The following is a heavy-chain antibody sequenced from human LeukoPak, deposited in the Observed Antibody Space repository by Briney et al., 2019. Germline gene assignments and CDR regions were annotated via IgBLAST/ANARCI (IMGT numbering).Heavy chain of an antibody. CDR1: GFTFTGYW. J-gene: IGHJ4*02. Sequence: PGGSLRLSCAASGFTFTGYWMVWVRQAPGKGLEWVDNIKQDGSQKHYVDSVKGRFTISRDNAKKSLYLQMNNLRAEDTGVYYCAREDWGPDYWGQGTLVTVSS. D-gene: IGHD7-27*01. V-gene: IGHV3-7*01. CDR2: IKQDGSQK. CDR3: AREDWGPDY.